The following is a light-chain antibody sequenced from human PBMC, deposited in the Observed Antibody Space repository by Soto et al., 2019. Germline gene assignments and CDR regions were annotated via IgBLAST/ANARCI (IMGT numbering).Light chain of an antibody. CDR3: QQYNSYTT. J-gene: IGKJ2*01. V-gene: IGKV3-20*01. CDR1: QSVAAYY. Sequence: EIVLTQSPGTLSLSPGERATLSCRASQSVAAYYLGWFQQKPGQAPRLLIFGASNRATGIPDRFSGSGSGTHFTLTISRLEPEDFATYYCQQYNSYTTFGQGTKLEIK. CDR2: GAS.